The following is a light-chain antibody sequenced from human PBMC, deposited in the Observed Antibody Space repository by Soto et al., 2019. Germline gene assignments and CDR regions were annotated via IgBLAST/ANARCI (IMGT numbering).Light chain of an antibody. J-gene: IGKJ2*01. CDR2: KVS. Sequence: DVVMTQSPHSLPVTLGQPASISCRSSQSLVHSDGNTYLNWFHQRPGQSPRRLVYKVSNRDSGVPDRVSGSGSGTDFTLKISRVEAEDVGLYYCMQGAHWPYTFGQGTKLEIK. CDR1: QSLVHSDGNTY. V-gene: IGKV2-30*02. CDR3: MQGAHWPYT.